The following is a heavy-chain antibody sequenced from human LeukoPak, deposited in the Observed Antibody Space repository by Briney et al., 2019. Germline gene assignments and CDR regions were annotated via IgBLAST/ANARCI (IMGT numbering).Heavy chain of an antibody. V-gene: IGHV7-4-1*02. CDR2: INTNTGNP. Sequence: ASVKVSCKASGYTFTSYAMNWVRQAPGQGLEWMGWINTNTGNPTYAQGFTGRFVFSLDTSVSTAYLQISRLKAEDTAVYYCARGGYSGSSRIPNYWGQGTLVTVSS. J-gene: IGHJ4*02. CDR3: ARGGYSGSSRIPNY. CDR1: GYTFTSYA. D-gene: IGHD1-26*01.